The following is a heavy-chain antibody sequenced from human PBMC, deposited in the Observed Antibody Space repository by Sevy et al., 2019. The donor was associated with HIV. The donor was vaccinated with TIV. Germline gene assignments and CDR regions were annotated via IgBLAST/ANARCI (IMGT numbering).Heavy chain of an antibody. J-gene: IGHJ4*02. CDR3: ARAFYYDSSGYYYDY. CDR2: INPNSGGT. CDR1: GYTFTGYY. Sequence: ASVKVSCKASGYTFTGYYMHWVRQAPGQGLEWMGWINPNSGGTNYAQKFQGRVTMTRDTSISTAYMELRRLISDDTAVYYCARAFYYDSSGYYYDYWGQGTLVTVSS. V-gene: IGHV1-2*02. D-gene: IGHD3-22*01.